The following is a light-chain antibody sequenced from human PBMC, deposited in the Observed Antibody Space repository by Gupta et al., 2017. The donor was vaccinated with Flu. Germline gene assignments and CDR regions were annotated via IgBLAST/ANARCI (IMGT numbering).Light chain of an antibody. J-gene: IGLJ2*01. Sequence: SITISCTGTSSDVGGYTYVHWYQHHPGRSPKLVIYEVTHRPSGISDRFSGSKSGNTASLTISGRQAEDEADYYCTSYTASSPVVFGGGTKLTVL. CDR2: EVT. CDR1: SSDVGGYTY. V-gene: IGLV2-14*01. CDR3: TSYTASSPVV.